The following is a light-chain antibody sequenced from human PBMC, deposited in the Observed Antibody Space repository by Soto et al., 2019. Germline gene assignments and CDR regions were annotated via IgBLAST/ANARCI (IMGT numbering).Light chain of an antibody. CDR2: STS. V-gene: IGLV7-43*01. J-gene: IGLJ2*01. CDR3: LLYSGDSQLI. CDR1: TGAVSSGFY. Sequence: QAVVTQEPSLTLSPGGTVTLTCASSTGAVSSGFYPSWFQQKSGQAPRTLIYSTSNKYSWTPARFSGSLLGGKAALTLSGVQPEDESDYYCLLYSGDSQLIFGGGTKLTFL.